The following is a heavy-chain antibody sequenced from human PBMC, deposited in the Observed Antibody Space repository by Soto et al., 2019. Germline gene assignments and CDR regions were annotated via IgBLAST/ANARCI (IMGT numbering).Heavy chain of an antibody. D-gene: IGHD3-22*01. CDR3: ARDSVYYTDNSGSHPFDS. Sequence: PSETLSLTCTVSGDSIINYYWSWMRQPPGKGLEYIGYIYYTGSTNYNPSLKSRVSMSVDTSKNQFSLKLSSVTAADTAVYYCARDSVYYTDNSGSHPFDSWGQGTLVTVSS. V-gene: IGHV4-59*12. J-gene: IGHJ4*02. CDR2: IYYTGST. CDR1: GDSIINYY.